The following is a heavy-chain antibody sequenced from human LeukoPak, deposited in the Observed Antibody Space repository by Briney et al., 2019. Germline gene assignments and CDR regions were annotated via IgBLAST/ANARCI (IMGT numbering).Heavy chain of an antibody. Sequence: GGSLRLSCAASGFTFSDYYMSWVRQAPGKGLEWVSGINWNGGSTGYADSVKGRFTISRDNAKNSLYLQMNSLRAEDTALYYCARGYGSGEDGDYWGQGTLVTVSS. CDR3: ARGYGSGEDGDY. D-gene: IGHD3-10*01. CDR1: GFTFSDYY. V-gene: IGHV3-20*04. CDR2: INWNGGST. J-gene: IGHJ4*02.